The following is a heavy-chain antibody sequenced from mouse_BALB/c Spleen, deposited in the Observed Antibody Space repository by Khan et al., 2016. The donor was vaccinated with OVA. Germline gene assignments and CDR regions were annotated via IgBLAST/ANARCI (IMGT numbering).Heavy chain of an antibody. CDR2: ISYSGST. V-gene: IGHV3-2*02. Sequence: VQLKESGPGLVKPSQSLSLTCTVTGYSITSDYAWNWIRQFPGNKLEWMGYISYSGSTNYNPSLKSRISITRDTSENQFFLQLNSVTTGDTATYYCARRAYYANWYFDVWGAGTTVTVSS. CDR3: ARRAYYANWYFDV. CDR1: GYSITSDYA. D-gene: IGHD1-1*02. J-gene: IGHJ1*01.